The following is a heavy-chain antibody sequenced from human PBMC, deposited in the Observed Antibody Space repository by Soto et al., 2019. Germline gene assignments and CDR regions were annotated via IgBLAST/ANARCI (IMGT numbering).Heavy chain of an antibody. D-gene: IGHD1-26*01. J-gene: IGHJ4*02. CDR1: GFTFDDYA. CDR2: ISYDGSNK. Sequence: VQLVESGGGLVQPGRSLRLSCAASGFTFDDYAMHWVRQAPGKGLEWVAVISYDGSNKYYADSVKGRFTISRDNSKNTLYLQMNSLRAEDTAVYYCARDRIVGATYGGYYFDYWGQGTLVTVSS. V-gene: IGHV3-30-3*01. CDR3: ARDRIVGATYGGYYFDY.